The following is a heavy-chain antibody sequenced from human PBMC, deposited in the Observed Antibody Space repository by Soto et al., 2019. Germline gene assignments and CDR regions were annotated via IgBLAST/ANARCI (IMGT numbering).Heavy chain of an antibody. CDR3: ARHYSSGSRNWFDP. V-gene: IGHV4-39*01. J-gene: IGHJ5*02. CDR1: GGSINSSSYF. Sequence: QLQLQESGPGLVKPSETLSLTCSVSGGSINSSSYFWGWVRQPPGKGLEWIGSIYYSGSTYYTPSLSSPVTISVDTSKNPFSLKLSSVTAADTAVFYCARHYSSGSRNWFDPWGQGTLVTVSS. D-gene: IGHD6-19*01. CDR2: IYYSGST.